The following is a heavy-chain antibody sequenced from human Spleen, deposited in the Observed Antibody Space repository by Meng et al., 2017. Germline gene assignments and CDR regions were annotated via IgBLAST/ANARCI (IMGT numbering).Heavy chain of an antibody. J-gene: IGHJ4*02. CDR1: GYSFTNYG. Sequence: KVSCKTSGYSFTNYGIGWVRQMPGKGLEWMGVTYPGDSDPRYIPSFQGQVTISADKSISTAYLQWSSLKASDTAMYYCARRGNWGFFDYWGQGTLVTVSS. CDR2: TYPGDSDP. CDR3: ARRGNWGFFDY. V-gene: IGHV5-51*01. D-gene: IGHD7-27*01.